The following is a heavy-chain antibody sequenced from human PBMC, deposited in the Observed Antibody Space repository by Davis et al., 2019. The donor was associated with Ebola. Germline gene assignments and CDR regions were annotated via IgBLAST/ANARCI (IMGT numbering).Heavy chain of an antibody. J-gene: IGHJ6*02. D-gene: IGHD2-15*01. CDR1: GFTFSDYY. CDR3: ARALYCSGGSCYSPYYYYGMDV. V-gene: IGHV3-11*06. Sequence: GESLKISCAASGFTFSDYYMSWIRQAPGKGLEWVSYISSSSSYTNYADSVKGRLTISRDNAKNSLYLQMNSLRAEDTAVYYCARALYCSGGSCYSPYYYYGMDVWGQGTTVTVSS. CDR2: ISSSSSYT.